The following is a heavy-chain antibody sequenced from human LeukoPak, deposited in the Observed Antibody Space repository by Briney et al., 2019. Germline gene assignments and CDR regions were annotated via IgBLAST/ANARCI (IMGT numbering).Heavy chain of an antibody. Sequence: PGGSLRLSCAASGFTFSSYAMSWVRQAPGKGLEWVSAISGSGGSTYYADSVKGRSTTSRDNSKNTLYLQMNSLRAEDTAVYYCAKDSPLDYDSSGYYVFDYWGQGTLVTVPS. CDR3: AKDSPLDYDSSGYYVFDY. CDR2: ISGSGGST. CDR1: GFTFSSYA. D-gene: IGHD3-22*01. V-gene: IGHV3-23*01. J-gene: IGHJ4*02.